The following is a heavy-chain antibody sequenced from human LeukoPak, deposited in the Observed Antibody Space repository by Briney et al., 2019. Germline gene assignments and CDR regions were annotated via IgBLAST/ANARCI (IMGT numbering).Heavy chain of an antibody. CDR2: FNPIFGTA. J-gene: IGHJ4*02. CDR1: GHTFTGYY. V-gene: IGHV1-69*06. D-gene: IGHD3-10*01. Sequence: ASVKVSCKASGHTFTGYYVHWVRQAPGLGVEWMGWFNPIFGTANYAQKFQGRVTSTADKTTSTAYMELSSLRSEDTAVYYCARYGPYGSGPFDYWGQGTLVTVSS. CDR3: ARYGPYGSGPFDY.